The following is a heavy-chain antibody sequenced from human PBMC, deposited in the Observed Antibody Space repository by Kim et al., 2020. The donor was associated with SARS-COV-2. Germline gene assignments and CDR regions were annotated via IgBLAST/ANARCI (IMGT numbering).Heavy chain of an antibody. V-gene: IGHV4-61*01. CDR1: GGSVSGGSYY. CDR3: VIGATLTMVTPFDY. J-gene: IGHJ4*02. D-gene: IGHD4-17*01. Sequence: SETLSLTCTVSGGSVSGGSYYWSWIRQPPGRGLDWIGYLYYSGSTYSGGTNYNPALKSRATISLDTSKNQFSLTRSSVTAADTAVYYCVIGATLTMVTPFDYWGQGTLVTVSS. CDR2: LYYSGSTYSGGT.